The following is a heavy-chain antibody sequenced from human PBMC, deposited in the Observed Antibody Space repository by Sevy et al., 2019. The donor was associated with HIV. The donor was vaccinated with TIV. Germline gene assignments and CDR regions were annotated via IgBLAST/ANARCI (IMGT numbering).Heavy chain of an antibody. D-gene: IGHD3-22*01. Sequence: GGSLRLSCAASGFTFSNAWMSWVRQAPGKGLEWVGRIKSKTDGGTPDYAAPVKGRFTISRDDSKNTLYLQMNSLKTEDTAVYYCTTTSRNKDYYDSRGDYYYYGMDVWGQGTTVTVSS. CDR2: IKSKTDGGTP. CDR1: GFTFSNAW. J-gene: IGHJ6*02. CDR3: TTTSRNKDYYDSRGDYYYYGMDV. V-gene: IGHV3-15*01.